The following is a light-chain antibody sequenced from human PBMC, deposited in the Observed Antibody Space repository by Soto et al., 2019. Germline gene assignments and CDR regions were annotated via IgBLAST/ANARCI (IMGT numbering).Light chain of an antibody. J-gene: IGKJ2*01. CDR2: GAS. CDR3: QQYGSSPGYT. V-gene: IGKV3-20*01. Sequence: EIVLTQSPGTLSLSPGERATLSCRASQSVSSSYLAWYQQKPGQAPRLLNYGASSRATGIPDRFSGSGSGTDFTLTISRLEPDNVAVYYCQQYGSSPGYTFGQGTKLEIK. CDR1: QSVSSSY.